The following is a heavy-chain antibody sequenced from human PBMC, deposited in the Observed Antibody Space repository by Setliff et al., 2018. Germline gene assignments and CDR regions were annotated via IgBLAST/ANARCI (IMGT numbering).Heavy chain of an antibody. CDR1: GGSFSGYY. CDR3: ARGGRISYRPSSSWYILDY. Sequence: KTSETLSLTCAVYGGSFSGYYWSWIRQPPGKGLEWIGEINHSGSTNYNPSLKSRVTISVDTSKNQFSLKLSSVTAADTAVYYCARGGRISYRPSSSWYILDYWGQGTLVTVPQ. V-gene: IGHV4-34*01. D-gene: IGHD6-13*01. CDR2: INHSGST. J-gene: IGHJ4*02.